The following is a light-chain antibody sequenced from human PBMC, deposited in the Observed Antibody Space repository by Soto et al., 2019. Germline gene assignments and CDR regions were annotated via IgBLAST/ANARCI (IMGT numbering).Light chain of an antibody. CDR3: QQYGSSPPYT. CDR1: QSVSNNY. V-gene: IGKV3-20*01. CDR2: GSS. J-gene: IGKJ2*01. Sequence: EVVLTQSPGTLSLSPGERASLSCRASQSVSNNYLAWYQQKPGQSPKLLIFGSSDRATGIPDRFSGSGSGTDFTLTISRLEPEDFAVYYCQQYGSSPPYTFGQGTKREI.